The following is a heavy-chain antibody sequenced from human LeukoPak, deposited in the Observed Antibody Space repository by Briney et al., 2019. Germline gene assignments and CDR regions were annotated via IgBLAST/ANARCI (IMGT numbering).Heavy chain of an antibody. CDR3: ARRSSGGGLFDY. CDR2: IYSSGST. Sequence: SETLSLTCTVSGGSISSSSYYWGWIRQPPGKGLEWIGSIYSSGSTYYNPSLKSRVTISVDTSKNQFSLKLSSVTSADTAVYYCARRSSGGGLFDYWGQGTLVTVSS. V-gene: IGHV4-39*01. D-gene: IGHD6-19*01. J-gene: IGHJ4*02. CDR1: GGSISSSSYY.